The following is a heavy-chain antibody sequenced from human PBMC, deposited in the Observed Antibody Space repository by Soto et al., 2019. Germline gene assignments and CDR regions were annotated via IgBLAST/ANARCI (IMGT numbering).Heavy chain of an antibody. CDR3: AKSPLPRREQWEDY. V-gene: IGHV3-30*18. CDR2: ISYDGSNK. CDR1: GFTFSSYG. Sequence: QVQLVESGGGVVQPGRSLRLSCAASGFTFSSYGMHWVRQAPGKGLEWVAVISYDGSNKYYADSVKGRFTISRDNSKNTLYLQMNSLRAEDTAVYYCAKSPLPRREQWEDYWGQGTLVTVSS. J-gene: IGHJ4*02. D-gene: IGHD6-19*01.